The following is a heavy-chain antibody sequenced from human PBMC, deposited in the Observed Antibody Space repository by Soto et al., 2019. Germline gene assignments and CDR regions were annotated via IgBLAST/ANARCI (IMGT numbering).Heavy chain of an antibody. CDR3: ARSGSGYSAFDI. CDR1: GFNVSRYV. V-gene: IGHV3-33*01. CDR2: IWYDGSNK. J-gene: IGHJ3*02. D-gene: IGHD3-22*01. Sequence: GALRLSCAGSGFNVSRYVMHWVRQAPGKGLEWVAVIWYDGSNKYYADSVKGRFTISRDNSKNTLYLQMNSLRAEDTAVYYCARSGSGYSAFDIWGQGTMVTVSS.